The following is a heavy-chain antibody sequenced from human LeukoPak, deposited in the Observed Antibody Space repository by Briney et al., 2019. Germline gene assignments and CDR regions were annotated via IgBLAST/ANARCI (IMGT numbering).Heavy chain of an antibody. CDR2: IYYSGST. CDR1: GGSISSSSYY. CDR3: ARLKSVRGVIDY. Sequence: SETLSLTCTVSGGSISSSSYYWGWIRQPPGKGLEWIGSIYYSGSTYYNPSLKSRVTTSVGTSKNQFSLKLSSVTAADTAVYYCARLKSVRGVIDYWGQGTLVTVSS. J-gene: IGHJ4*02. D-gene: IGHD3-10*01. V-gene: IGHV4-39*01.